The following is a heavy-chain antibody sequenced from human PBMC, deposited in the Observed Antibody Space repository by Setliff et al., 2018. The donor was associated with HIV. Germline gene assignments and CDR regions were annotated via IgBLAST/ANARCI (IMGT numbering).Heavy chain of an antibody. CDR1: GFTFITST. J-gene: IGHJ1*01. V-gene: IGHV3-30*04. D-gene: IGHD3-3*01. CDR2: ISFDGSNK. Sequence: PGGSLRLSCAVSGFTFITSTMNWVRQGPGKGLEWVAVISFDGSNKYYADSVKGRFTISRDNSKNTLYLQMNSLRAEDTAVYYCARPGYNFWSGKYFQHWGQGTLVTVSS. CDR3: ARPGYNFWSGKYFQH.